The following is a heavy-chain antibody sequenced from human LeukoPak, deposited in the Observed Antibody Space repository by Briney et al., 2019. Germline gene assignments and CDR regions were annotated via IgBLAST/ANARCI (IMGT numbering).Heavy chain of an antibody. J-gene: IGHJ2*01. CDR1: GYTFTGYY. D-gene: IGHD3-16*01. CDR3: ARDRGRNWYFDL. Sequence: ASVTVSFKASGYTFTGYYMHWVRQAPGQGLEWMGWINPNSGGTNYAQKFQGRVTMTRDTSISTAYMELSRLRSDDTAVYYCARDRGRNWYFDLWGRGTLVTVSS. V-gene: IGHV1-2*02. CDR2: INPNSGGT.